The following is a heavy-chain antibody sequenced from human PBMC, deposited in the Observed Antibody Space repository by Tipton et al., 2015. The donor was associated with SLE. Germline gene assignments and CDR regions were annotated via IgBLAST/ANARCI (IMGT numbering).Heavy chain of an antibody. Sequence: TLSLTCTVSGGSINNSNYHWAWIRQPPGKGLEWIGSIYHSGSIHYNPSLRSRVTISIDTSKNQFFLKLTTLTDADTAIYYCARDVEFSTVWIFGVLPWGQGLQVTVSS. V-gene: IGHV4-39*07. D-gene: IGHD3-3*01. CDR2: IYHSGSI. CDR3: ARDVEFSTVWIFGVLP. J-gene: IGHJ4*02. CDR1: GGSINNSNYH.